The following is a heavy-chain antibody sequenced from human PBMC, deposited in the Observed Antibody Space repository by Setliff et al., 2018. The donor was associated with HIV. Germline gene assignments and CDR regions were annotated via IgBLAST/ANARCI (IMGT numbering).Heavy chain of an antibody. D-gene: IGHD2-2*01. Sequence: PSETLSLTCAVYGGSFSGYSWTWIRQPPGKGLEWIGEIDQSGSTNYNPSLKSRVTTSVDTSKNQFSLRLSSVTAADTAVYYCARGLGGYCSSVSCHEADHWGQGTLVTVSS. V-gene: IGHV4-34*01. J-gene: IGHJ5*02. CDR3: ARGLGGYCSSVSCHEADH. CDR1: GGSFSGYS. CDR2: IDQSGST.